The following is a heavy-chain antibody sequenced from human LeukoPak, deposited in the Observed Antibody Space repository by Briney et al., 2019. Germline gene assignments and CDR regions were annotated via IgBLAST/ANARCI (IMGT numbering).Heavy chain of an antibody. Sequence: SATLSLTCFVSGGSIGIYYWSWVRQTPGKGLEWIGYVYYTGRTNYNPSLKGRVTIFVDTSKNQLSLKLTSVTAADTAVYYCARLTEGWWGQGALVTVSS. CDR3: ARLTEGW. J-gene: IGHJ4*02. D-gene: IGHD2-15*01. CDR1: GGSIGIYY. CDR2: VYYTGRT. V-gene: IGHV4-59*08.